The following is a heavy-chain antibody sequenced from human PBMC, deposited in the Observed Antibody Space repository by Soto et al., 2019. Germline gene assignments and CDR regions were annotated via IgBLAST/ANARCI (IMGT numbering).Heavy chain of an antibody. V-gene: IGHV1-18*01. J-gene: IGHJ4*02. CDR1: GYTFTSYG. Sequence: ASVKVSCKASGYTFTSYGISWVRQAPGQGLEWMGWISAYNGNTNYAQKLQGRVTMTTDTSTSTAYMELRSLRSDDTAVYYCARDPSTWLGEFLEHSFDYSGQGTLVTVYS. D-gene: IGHD3-10*01. CDR3: ARDPSTWLGEFLEHSFDY. CDR2: ISAYNGNT.